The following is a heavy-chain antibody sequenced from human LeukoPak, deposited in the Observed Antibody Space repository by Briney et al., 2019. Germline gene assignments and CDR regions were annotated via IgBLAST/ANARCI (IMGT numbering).Heavy chain of an antibody. J-gene: IGHJ6*02. CDR1: GFTFSTYW. CDR3: ARDQIAAAGTPYYYYGMDV. V-gene: IGHV3-7*01. D-gene: IGHD6-13*01. CDR2: MRRDGNEI. Sequence: GGSLRLSCSASGFTFSTYWMSWVRQAPGKGLEWVANMRRDGNEIYYLDSVRGRFTISRDNAKNSLYLQMNSLRAEDTAVYYCARDQIAAAGTPYYYYGMDVWGQGTTVTVSS.